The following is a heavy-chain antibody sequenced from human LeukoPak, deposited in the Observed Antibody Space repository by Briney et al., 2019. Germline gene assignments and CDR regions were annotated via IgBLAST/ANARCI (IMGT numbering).Heavy chain of an antibody. D-gene: IGHD1-14*01. CDR3: ARGPSENNGDVAN. J-gene: IGHJ4*02. V-gene: IGHV3-74*01. CDR2: LNNDGTDT. CDR1: GFTFSSYW. Sequence: GGSLRLSCAASGFTFSSYWMHWVRQAPGKGLFWVARLNNDGTDTHYADSVKGRFAISRDNAKNTVYLQMNSLTAEDTAVYYCARGPSENNGDVANWGQGTLVTVSS.